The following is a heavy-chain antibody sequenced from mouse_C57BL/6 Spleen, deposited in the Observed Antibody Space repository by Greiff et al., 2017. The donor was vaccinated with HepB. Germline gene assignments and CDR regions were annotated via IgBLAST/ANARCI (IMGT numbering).Heavy chain of an antibody. V-gene: IGHV1-39*01. J-gene: IGHJ1*03. Sequence: EVQLQESGPELVKPGASVKISCKASGYSFTDYNMNWVKQSNGKSLEWIGVINPNYGTTSYNQKFKGKATLTVDQSSSTAYMQLNSLTSEDSAVYYCAINNYGSSYGYFDVWGTGTTVTVSS. D-gene: IGHD1-1*01. CDR2: INPNYGTT. CDR1: GYSFTDYN. CDR3: AINNYGSSYGYFDV.